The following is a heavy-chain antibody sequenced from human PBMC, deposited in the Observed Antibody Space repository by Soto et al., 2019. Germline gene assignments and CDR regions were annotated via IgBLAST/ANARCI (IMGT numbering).Heavy chain of an antibody. J-gene: IGHJ4*02. CDR1: GGSISSSSYY. CDR3: ARRSGYDFFFDY. V-gene: IGHV4-39*01. CDR2: IYYSGST. D-gene: IGHD5-12*01. Sequence: SETLSLTCTVSGGSISSSSYYWGWIRQPPWKGLEWIGSIYYSGSTYYNPSLKSRVTISVDTSKNQFPLKLSSVTAADTAVYYCARRSGYDFFFDYWGQGXLVTVYS.